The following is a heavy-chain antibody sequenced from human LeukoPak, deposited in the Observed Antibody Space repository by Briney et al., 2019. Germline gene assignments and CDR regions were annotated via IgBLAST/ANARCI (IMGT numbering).Heavy chain of an antibody. Sequence: GGSLRLSCAASGFTFSSYSMNWVRQAPGKGLEWVSSISSSSSYIYYAVSVKGRFTISRDNAKNSLYLQMNSLRAEDTAVYYCARDQPSGYWGQGTLVTVSS. CDR3: ARDQPSGY. D-gene: IGHD1-14*01. J-gene: IGHJ4*02. CDR2: ISSSSSYI. V-gene: IGHV3-21*01. CDR1: GFTFSSYS.